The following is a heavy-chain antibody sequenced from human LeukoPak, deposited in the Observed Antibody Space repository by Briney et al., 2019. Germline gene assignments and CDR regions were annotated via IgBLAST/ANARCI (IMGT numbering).Heavy chain of an antibody. D-gene: IGHD5-24*01. CDR1: GFTFSSYG. CDR2: ISYDGSKK. J-gene: IGHJ3*01. V-gene: IGHV3-30*18. Sequence: PGGTLRLSCAASGFTFSSYGMHWVRQAPGKGLEWVAVISYDGSKKYFRDSVKGRFTISRDNSKNTLYLQMNSLRAEDTALYYCAKAESWLDAFDVWGQGTMVTVSS. CDR3: AKAESWLDAFDV.